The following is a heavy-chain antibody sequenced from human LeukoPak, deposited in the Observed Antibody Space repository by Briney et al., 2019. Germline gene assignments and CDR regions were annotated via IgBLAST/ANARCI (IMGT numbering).Heavy chain of an antibody. CDR2: IYHSGST. Sequence: SGTLSLTCAVSGGSISSSNWWSWVRQPPGKGLEWIGEIYHSGSTYYNPSLKSRVTISVDTSKNQFSLKLSSVTAADTAVYYCARRLNDGYSYGCLDYWGQGTLVTVSS. CDR3: ARRLNDGYSYGCLDY. J-gene: IGHJ4*02. V-gene: IGHV4-4*02. D-gene: IGHD5-18*01. CDR1: GGSISSSNW.